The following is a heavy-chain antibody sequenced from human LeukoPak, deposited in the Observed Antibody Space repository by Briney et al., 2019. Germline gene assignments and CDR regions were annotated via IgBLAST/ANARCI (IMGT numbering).Heavy chain of an antibody. D-gene: IGHD6-13*01. Sequence: ASVKVSCKASGYTFTSYGISWVRQAPGQGLEWMGWISAYNGNTNCAQKLQGRVTMTTDTSTSTAYMELSRLRSDDTAVYYCARDVGYSSSWSLAGYFDYWGQGTLVTVSS. CDR1: GYTFTSYG. V-gene: IGHV1-18*01. CDR3: ARDVGYSSSWSLAGYFDY. CDR2: ISAYNGNT. J-gene: IGHJ4*02.